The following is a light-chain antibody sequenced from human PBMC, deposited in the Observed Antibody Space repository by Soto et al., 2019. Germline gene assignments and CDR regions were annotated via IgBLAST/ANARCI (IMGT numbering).Light chain of an antibody. CDR1: QSVSAGY. V-gene: IGKV3-20*01. J-gene: IGKJ1*01. Sequence: EIVLTQSPGTLSLSPGERATLSCRASQSVSAGYFAWYQQKPGQAPRLLIYGASSRASGIPDRFSGSGSGTDFILTISILEPEDVAVYYWQQYGSSPTFGQGTKVEIK. CDR3: QQYGSSPT. CDR2: GAS.